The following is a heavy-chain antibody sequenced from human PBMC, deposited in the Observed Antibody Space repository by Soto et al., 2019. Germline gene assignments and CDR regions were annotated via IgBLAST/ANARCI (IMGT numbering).Heavy chain of an antibody. CDR1: GYTFTSYG. Sequence: QVQLVQSGAEVKKPGASVKVSCKASGYTFTSYGISWVRQAPGQGLEWMGWISAYNGNTNYAQKLQGRVTMTTDTSTSTAYGVLGSLRSDDTAVYYCARGGGLKWWLRSWYYFDYWGQGTLVTVSS. D-gene: IGHD5-12*01. J-gene: IGHJ4*02. CDR3: ARGGGLKWWLRSWYYFDY. V-gene: IGHV1-18*01. CDR2: ISAYNGNT.